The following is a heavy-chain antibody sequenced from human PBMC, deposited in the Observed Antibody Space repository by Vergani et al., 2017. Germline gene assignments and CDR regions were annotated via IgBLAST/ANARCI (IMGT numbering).Heavy chain of an antibody. CDR3: ARDTAVAGTVYYYYGMDV. D-gene: IGHD6-19*01. Sequence: QVQLVQSGAEVKKPGSSVKVSCKASGGTFSSYTISWVRQAPGQGLEWMGRIIPILGIANYAQKFQGRVTITADKSTSTAYMELSSLRSEDTAVYYCARDTAVAGTVYYYYGMDVWGQGTMVTVSS. CDR1: GGTFSSYT. V-gene: IGHV1-69*08. J-gene: IGHJ6*02. CDR2: IIPILGIA.